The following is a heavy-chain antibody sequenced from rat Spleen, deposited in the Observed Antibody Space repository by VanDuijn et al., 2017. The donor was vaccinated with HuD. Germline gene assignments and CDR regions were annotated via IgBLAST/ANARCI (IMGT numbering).Heavy chain of an antibody. J-gene: IGHJ1*01. V-gene: IGHV5-19*01. D-gene: IGHD1-3*01. Sequence: EVQLVESGGDLVQPGRSLKLSCVASGFTFSNYGLHWIRQAPTKGLEWVASISPTGGTTHYRDSVKGRFTISRDNAESTLYLQMDSLKSEDTASYYCARRGSYVDWYFDFWGPGTMVTVSS. CDR3: ARRGSYVDWYFDF. CDR1: GFTFSNYG. CDR2: ISPTGGTT.